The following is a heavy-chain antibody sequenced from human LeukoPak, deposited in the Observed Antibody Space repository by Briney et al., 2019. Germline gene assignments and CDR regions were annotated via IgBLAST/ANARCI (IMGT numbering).Heavy chain of an antibody. V-gene: IGHV1-18*01. CDR3: ARGGIAAARVPFFDY. D-gene: IGHD6-13*01. CDR2: ISAYNGNT. Sequence: ASVKVSCKASGYTFTSYGISWVRQAPGQGLEWMGWISAYNGNTNYAQKLQSRVTMTTDTSTSTAYMELRSLRSDDTAVYYCARGGIAAARVPFFDYWGQGTLVTVSS. J-gene: IGHJ4*02. CDR1: GYTFTSYG.